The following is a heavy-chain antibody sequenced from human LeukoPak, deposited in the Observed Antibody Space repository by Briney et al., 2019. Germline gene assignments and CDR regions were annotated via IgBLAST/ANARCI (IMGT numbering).Heavy chain of an antibody. V-gene: IGHV4-59*01. J-gene: IGHJ6*02. CDR1: GGSNSGNY. CDR2: IYYIGST. Sequence: SETLSLTCAVSGGSNSGNYWSWIRQPPGKGLEWIGYIYYIGSTNYNPFLKSRVTMSVDTSKNQFSLKLNSVTAADTAVYYCARENYYGMEVWGQGTTVIVSS. CDR3: ARENYYGMEV.